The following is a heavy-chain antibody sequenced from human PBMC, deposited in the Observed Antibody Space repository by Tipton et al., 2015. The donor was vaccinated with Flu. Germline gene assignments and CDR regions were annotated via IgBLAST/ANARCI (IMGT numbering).Heavy chain of an antibody. CDR3: ARRGGDYGGNGIFDY. D-gene: IGHD4-23*01. Sequence: LRLSCTVSGGSITSYYWSWIRQPPGKRLEWIGFTSYSGKFNYNPSLRSRATISLDTSKNQFSLRLTSVTAADTAVYFCARRGGDYGGNGIFDYWGQGTLVTASS. V-gene: IGHV4-59*08. J-gene: IGHJ4*02. CDR1: GGSITSYY. CDR2: TSYSGKF.